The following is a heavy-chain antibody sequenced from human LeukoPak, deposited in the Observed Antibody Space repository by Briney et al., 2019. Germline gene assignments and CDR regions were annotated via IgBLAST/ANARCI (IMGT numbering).Heavy chain of an antibody. CDR1: GFTFGGYG. V-gene: IGHV3-33*01. J-gene: IGHJ4*02. Sequence: GRSLRLSCAGSGFTFGGYGMHWFRQTPGKGLEWVAVIAYDGSRAFYADSVKGRFTIPRDNSKNTMSVQMDDLRAEDTAVYYCTRYNNDHFDYWGQGTLVTVSS. CDR3: TRYNNDHFDY. CDR2: IAYDGSRA. D-gene: IGHD1-14*01.